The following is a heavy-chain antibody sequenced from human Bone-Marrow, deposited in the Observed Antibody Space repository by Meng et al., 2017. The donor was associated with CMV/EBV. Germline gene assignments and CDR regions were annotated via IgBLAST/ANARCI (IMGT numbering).Heavy chain of an antibody. CDR2: ISSSSSYI. V-gene: IGHV3-21*01. D-gene: IGHD4-23*01. J-gene: IGHJ5*02. Sequence: GGSLRLSCAASGFTFSSYSMNWVRQAPGKGLEWVSSISSSSSYICYADSVKGRFTISRDNAKNSLYLQMNSLRAEDTAVYYCATMVVTGTWGQGTLVTVSS. CDR3: ATMVVTGT. CDR1: GFTFSSYS.